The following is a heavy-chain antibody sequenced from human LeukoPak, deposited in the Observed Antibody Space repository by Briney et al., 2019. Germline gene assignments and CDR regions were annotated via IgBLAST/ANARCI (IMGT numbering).Heavy chain of an antibody. CDR2: ISSSSSYT. V-gene: IGHV3-11*06. CDR3: ARDIATGYYYYYGMDV. Sequence: GGSLRLSCAASGFTSSDYYMSWIRQAPGKGLEWVSYISSSSSYTNYADSVKGRFTISRDNAKNSPYLQMNSLRAEDTAVYYCARDIATGYYYYYGMDVWGKGTTVTVSS. D-gene: IGHD6-13*01. CDR1: GFTSSDYY. J-gene: IGHJ6*04.